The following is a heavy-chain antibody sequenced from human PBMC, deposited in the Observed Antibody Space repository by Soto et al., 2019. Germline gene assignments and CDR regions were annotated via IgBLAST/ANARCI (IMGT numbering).Heavy chain of an antibody. V-gene: IGHV3-30*18. CDR3: AKSVYNWNDGFFAC. CDR2: ISYDGVNK. J-gene: IGHJ4*02. Sequence: QVQLVESGGGVVQPGRSLRLSCAASGFTFSTYGMHWVRQAPGKGLEWVAVISYDGVNKYYADSVKGRFTISRDNSKNALYLQMNSLRAEDTAVYYCAKSVYNWNDGFFACWGQGTLVTVSS. CDR1: GFTFSTYG. D-gene: IGHD1-1*01.